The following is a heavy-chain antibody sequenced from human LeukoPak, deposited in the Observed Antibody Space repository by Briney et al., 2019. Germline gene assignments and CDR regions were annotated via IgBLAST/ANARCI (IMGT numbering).Heavy chain of an antibody. CDR2: IHYSGTT. V-gene: IGHV4-39*01. CDR1: GGSLSSTRLY. CDR3: AGPRGVYYVD. Sequence: SETLSLTCSVSGGSLSSTRLYGGSIRQTPGKGLEWIGSIHYSGTTYYNPSLKSRISISVDTSKNQFSLRLSSVTAADTAVYYCAGPRGVYYVDWGQGTLVTVSS. D-gene: IGHD3-3*01. J-gene: IGHJ4*02.